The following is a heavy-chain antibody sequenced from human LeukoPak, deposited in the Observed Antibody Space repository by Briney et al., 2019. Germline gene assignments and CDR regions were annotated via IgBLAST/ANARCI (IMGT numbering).Heavy chain of an antibody. Sequence: SETLSLTCTVSGGSISSYYWSWIRQPAGKGLEWIGRIYTSGSTNYNPSLKSRVTMSVDTSKNQFSLKLSSVTAADTAVYYCARAGSMAAAGPEEYFQHWGQGTLVTVSS. CDR1: GGSISSYY. CDR2: IYTSGST. V-gene: IGHV4-4*07. CDR3: ARAGSMAAAGPEEYFQH. D-gene: IGHD6-13*01. J-gene: IGHJ1*01.